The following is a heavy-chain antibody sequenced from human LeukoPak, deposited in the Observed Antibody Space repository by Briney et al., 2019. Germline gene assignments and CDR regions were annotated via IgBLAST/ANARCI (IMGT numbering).Heavy chain of an antibody. Sequence: GGSLRLSCAASGFTFSNYAMSWVRQAPGKGLEWVSGISGSGGTTYYADSVKGRFTISRDNSKNTLYLQMNSLRAEDTAVYYCAKGYYYDSSGYYFLPDYWGQGTLVTVSS. J-gene: IGHJ4*02. CDR1: GFTFSNYA. V-gene: IGHV3-23*01. CDR2: ISGSGGTT. D-gene: IGHD3-22*01. CDR3: AKGYYYDSSGYYFLPDY.